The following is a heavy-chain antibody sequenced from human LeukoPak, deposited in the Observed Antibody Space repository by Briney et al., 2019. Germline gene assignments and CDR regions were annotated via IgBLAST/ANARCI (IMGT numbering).Heavy chain of an antibody. CDR3: ARETGYSSSWYDYYGMDV. CDR2: ISAYNGNT. V-gene: IGHV1-18*01. J-gene: IGHJ6*02. Sequence: GASVKVSCKASGYTFTSYGISWVRQAPGQGLEWMGWISAYNGNTNYAQKLQGRVTMTTDTSTSTAYMELRSLGSDDTAVYYCARETGYSSSWYDYYGMDVWGQGTTVTVSS. CDR1: GYTFTSYG. D-gene: IGHD6-13*01.